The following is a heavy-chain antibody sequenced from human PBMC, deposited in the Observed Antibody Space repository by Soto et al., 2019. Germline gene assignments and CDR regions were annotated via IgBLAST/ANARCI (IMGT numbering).Heavy chain of an antibody. CDR1: GGTFSSYA. CDR3: ASVLVVRGVIAYDAFDI. D-gene: IGHD3-10*01. V-gene: IGHV1-69*01. J-gene: IGHJ3*02. Sequence: QVQLVQSGAEVKKPGSSVKVSCKASGGTFSSYAISWVRQAPGQGLELMGGIIPIFGTATYAQKFQGSVTITADESTSTAYMELSSLRSEDTAVYYCASVLVVRGVIAYDAFDIWGQGTMVTVSS. CDR2: IIPIFGTA.